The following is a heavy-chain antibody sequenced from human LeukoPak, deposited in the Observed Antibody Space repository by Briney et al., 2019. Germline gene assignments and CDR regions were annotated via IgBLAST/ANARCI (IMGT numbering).Heavy chain of an antibody. V-gene: IGHV3-53*01. D-gene: IGHD1-26*01. CDR3: ARVWELSFDY. CDR2: IYNDGNT. CDR1: GFIVTTDH. Sequence: GGSLRLSCAASGFIVTTDHMSWVRQALGKGLEWVSVIYNDGNTNHADSVKGRFTISRGNSKNTVHLQMSSLRAEDTAVYYCARVWELSFDYWGQGTLVTVSS. J-gene: IGHJ4*02.